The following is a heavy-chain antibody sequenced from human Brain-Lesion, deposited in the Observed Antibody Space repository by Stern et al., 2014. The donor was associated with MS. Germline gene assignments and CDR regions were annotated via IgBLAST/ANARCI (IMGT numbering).Heavy chain of an antibody. CDR3: ARGESSCYYYYFDD. V-gene: IGHV4-30-4*01. CDR1: GDSISSGDNY. J-gene: IGHJ4*02. D-gene: IGHD3-22*01. CDR2: IYYIGST. Sequence: QVQLVESGPGLVKPSQTLSLTCNVSGDSISSGDNYWSWIRQSPGKGLEWIGYIYYIGSTFYNPSLKSRVSISVDTSQNQFSLSLSSVTAADTAVYYCARGESSCYYYYFDDWGQGTLVTVSS.